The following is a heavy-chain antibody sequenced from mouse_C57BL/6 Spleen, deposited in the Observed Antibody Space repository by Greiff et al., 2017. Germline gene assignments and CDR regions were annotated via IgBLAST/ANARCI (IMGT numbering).Heavy chain of an antibody. CDR2: IWSGGST. CDR3: ARDYGNGWSWFAY. J-gene: IGHJ3*01. Sequence: SGPGLVQPSQSLSITCTVSGFSLTSYGVHWVRQSPGKGLEWLGVIWSGGSTDYNGAFISRIIITKDTSKSQVFFKMNSLQADDTAIYYCARDYGNGWSWFAYWGQGTLVTVSA. V-gene: IGHV2-2*01. CDR1: GFSLTSYG. D-gene: IGHD1-1*01.